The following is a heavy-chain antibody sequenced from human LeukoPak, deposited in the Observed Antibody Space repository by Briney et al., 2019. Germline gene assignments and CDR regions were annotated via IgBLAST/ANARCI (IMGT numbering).Heavy chain of an antibody. CDR3: ARAMRGYFDY. CDR1: GFTFSSYE. CDR2: ISSSGSTI. Sequence: AGSLRRSCAASGFTFSSYEMNWVRQAPGKGLEWVSYISSSGSTIYYADSVKGRFTTSRDNAKNSLYLQMNSLRAEDTAVYYCARAMRGYFDYWGQGTLVTVSS. J-gene: IGHJ4*02. V-gene: IGHV3-48*03.